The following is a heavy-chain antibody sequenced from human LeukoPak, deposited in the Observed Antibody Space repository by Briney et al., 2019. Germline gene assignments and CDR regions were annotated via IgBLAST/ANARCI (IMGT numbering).Heavy chain of an antibody. CDR3: AREGTVSSLDY. D-gene: IGHD6-13*01. Sequence: ASVKVSCKASGYTFTNYDINWVRQATGQGLEWMGWMTPNSGNTDYAQEFRGRVTMTRNTSISTAYMELSSLRSEDTAVYYCAREGTVSSLDYWGQGTLVTASS. CDR2: MTPNSGNT. CDR1: GYTFTNYD. V-gene: IGHV1-8*01. J-gene: IGHJ4*02.